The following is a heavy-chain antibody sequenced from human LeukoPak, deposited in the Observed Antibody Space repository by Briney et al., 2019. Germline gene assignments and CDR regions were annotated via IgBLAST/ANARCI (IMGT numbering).Heavy chain of an antibody. CDR3: ARVAVAGTELNAFDI. CDR2: IIPIFGTA. J-gene: IGHJ3*02. V-gene: IGHV1-69*05. D-gene: IGHD6-19*01. CDR1: GGTFSSYA. Sequence: ASVKVSCKASGGTFSSYAISWVGQAPGQGLEWMGGIIPIFGTANYAQKFQGRVTITTDESTSTAYMELSSLRSEDTAVYYCARVAVAGTELNAFDIWGQGTMVTVSS.